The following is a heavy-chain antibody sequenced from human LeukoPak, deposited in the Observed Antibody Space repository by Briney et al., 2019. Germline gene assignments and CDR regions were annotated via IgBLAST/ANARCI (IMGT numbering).Heavy chain of an antibody. CDR1: GYTFTSYS. CDR3: AREGCGSSRPSEY. J-gene: IGHJ4*02. D-gene: IGHD2-2*01. CDR2: INVGSGNT. Sequence: ASVKVSCKGSGYTFTSYSIHWVRQAPGQRLGWMGWINVGSGNTDYSQKFQGRVAITRDTYASTAYMELSSLRSEDTAVYYCAREGCGSSRPSEYWGQGTLVTVSS. V-gene: IGHV1-3*01.